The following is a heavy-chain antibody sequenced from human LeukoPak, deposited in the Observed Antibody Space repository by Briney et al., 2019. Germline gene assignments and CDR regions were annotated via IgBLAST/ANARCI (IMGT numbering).Heavy chain of an antibody. CDR3: AKDGGATGAYYFDY. D-gene: IGHD1-26*01. V-gene: IGHV3-30*18. J-gene: IGHJ4*02. CDR1: GFTFSSYG. CDR2: ISYDGSNK. Sequence: AGGSLRLSCAASGFTFSSYGMHWVRQAPGKGLEWVAVISYDGSNKYYADSVKGRFTISRDNSKNTLYLQMNSLRAEDTAVNYCAKDGGATGAYYFDYWGQGTLVTVSS.